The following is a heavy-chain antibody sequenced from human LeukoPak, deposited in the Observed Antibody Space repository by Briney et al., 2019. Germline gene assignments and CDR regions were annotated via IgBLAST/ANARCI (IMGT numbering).Heavy chain of an antibody. D-gene: IGHD3-22*01. V-gene: IGHV3-23*01. J-gene: IGHJ5*02. CDR3: AKGSSGYFADL. CDR2: ISNDGGGT. Sequence: GGSLRLSCVASEFIFSDYWMSWVRQAPGKGLEWVSAISNDGGGTQYADFVEGRFTISRDNSKNTLFLQMSSLRAEDTALYYCAKGSSGYFADLWGQGTLVTVSS. CDR1: EFIFSDYW.